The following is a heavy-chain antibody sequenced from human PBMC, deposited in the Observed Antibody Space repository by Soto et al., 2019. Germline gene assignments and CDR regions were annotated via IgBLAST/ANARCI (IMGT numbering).Heavy chain of an antibody. Sequence: ASVKVSCKASGYTFTSYAIHWVRQAPGQSLEWMGWINTGNGNTKYSQKFQGRVTITRDTFATSAYMELSSLRSEDTGVYYCARAFEEYSTGWYDFWGQGTLVTVSS. CDR1: GYTFTSYA. V-gene: IGHV1-3*04. D-gene: IGHD6-6*01. CDR2: INTGNGNT. CDR3: ARAFEEYSTGWYDF. J-gene: IGHJ5*01.